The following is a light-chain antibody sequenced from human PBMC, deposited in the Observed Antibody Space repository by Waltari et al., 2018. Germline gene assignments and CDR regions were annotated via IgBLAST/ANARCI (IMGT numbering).Light chain of an antibody. CDR2: EVT. CDR1: SRDVGGYKY. V-gene: IGLV2-8*01. Sequence: QSALTQPPSASGSPGQSVTIPCTGTSRDVGGYKYVSWYQQYPGKAPKLIIYEVTKRPSGVPDRFSGSKSGNTASLTVSGLLPEDEAAYYCTSYAGSNNPVMFGGGTKLTVL. J-gene: IGLJ3*02. CDR3: TSYAGSNNPVM.